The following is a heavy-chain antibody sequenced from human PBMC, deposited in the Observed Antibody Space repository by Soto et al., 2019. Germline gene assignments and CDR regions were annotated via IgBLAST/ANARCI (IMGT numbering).Heavy chain of an antibody. V-gene: IGHV3-23*01. J-gene: IGHJ4*02. Sequence: EVLLLESGGGLVQPGGSLRLSCAASGFTFSSDAMSWVRQAPGKGLEWVSAISGSGGSTYYADSVKGRFTISRDNSKNTLYLQMNSLRAEDTAVYYCAKVNGYSSGWFDYWGQGTLVTVSS. D-gene: IGHD6-19*01. CDR2: ISGSGGST. CDR1: GFTFSSDA. CDR3: AKVNGYSSGWFDY.